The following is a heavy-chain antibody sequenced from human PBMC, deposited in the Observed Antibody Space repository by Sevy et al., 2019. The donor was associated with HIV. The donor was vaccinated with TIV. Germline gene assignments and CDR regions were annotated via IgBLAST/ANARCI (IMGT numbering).Heavy chain of an antibody. CDR2: INPNSGGT. V-gene: IGHV1-2*02. CDR3: ARDRGDSPGDNWFDP. Sequence: AGPSVKVSCKASGYTFTGYYMHWVRQAPGQGLEWMGWINPNSGGTNYAQKFQGRVTMTRDTSISTAYMELGRLRSDDTAVYYCARDRGDSPGDNWFDPWGQGTLVTVSS. CDR1: GYTFTGYY. D-gene: IGHD3-10*01. J-gene: IGHJ5*02.